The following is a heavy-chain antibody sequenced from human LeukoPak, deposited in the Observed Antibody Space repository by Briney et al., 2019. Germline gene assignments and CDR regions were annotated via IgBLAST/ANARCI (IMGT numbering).Heavy chain of an antibody. CDR2: ISGSGGTT. J-gene: IGHJ4*02. CDR1: GFTFSSYA. V-gene: IGHV3-23*01. D-gene: IGHD2-15*01. CDR3: AKGFSERYYFDY. Sequence: GGSLRLSCAASGFTFSSYAMSWVRQAPGKGLEWVSAISGSGGTTYYADSVKGRFTISRDNSKNTMYLQMNSLRAEDTAVYYCAKGFSERYYFDYWGQGTLVTVSS.